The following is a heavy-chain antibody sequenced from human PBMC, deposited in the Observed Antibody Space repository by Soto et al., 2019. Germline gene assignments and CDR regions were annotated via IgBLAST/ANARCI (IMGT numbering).Heavy chain of an antibody. J-gene: IGHJ4*02. CDR2: MNPNSGHT. V-gene: IGHV1-8*01. Sequence: ASVKVSCKASGYTFTSFDINWVRQATGQGLEWMGRMNPNSGHTGYAQKFQGRVTMTRDTSISTAYMELSSLRYEDTAVYYCTRGRNSGDGYNGGGYWGQGTLVTVSS. CDR1: GYTFTSFD. D-gene: IGHD1-1*01. CDR3: TRGRNSGDGYNGGGY.